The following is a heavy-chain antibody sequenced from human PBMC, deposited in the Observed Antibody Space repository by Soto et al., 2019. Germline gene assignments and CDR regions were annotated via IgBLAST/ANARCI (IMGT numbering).Heavy chain of an antibody. CDR1: GGSFSGYY. CDR3: ARAPLYYDSSGYYRRQSGIFDY. D-gene: IGHD3-22*01. V-gene: IGHV4-34*01. CDR2: INHSGST. J-gene: IGHJ4*02. Sequence: SETLSLTCAVYGGSFSGYYWSWIRQPPGKGLEWIGEINHSGSTNYNPSLKSRVTISVDTSKNQFSLKLSSVTAADTAVYYCARAPLYYDSSGYYRRQSGIFDYWGQGTLVTVSS.